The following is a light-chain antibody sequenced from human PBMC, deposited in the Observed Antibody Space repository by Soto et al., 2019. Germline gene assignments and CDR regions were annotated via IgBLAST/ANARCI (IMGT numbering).Light chain of an antibody. CDR1: SSDVGGYNY. Sequence: QSVLSQPPSASGSPGQSVTISCTGTSSDVGGYNYVSWCQQHPGKAPKLMIFEVSKRPSGVPDRFSGSKSGNTASLTVSGLQAEDEADYYCSSYAGSLYVFGTGTRSPS. CDR2: EVS. V-gene: IGLV2-8*01. CDR3: SSYAGSLYV. J-gene: IGLJ1*01.